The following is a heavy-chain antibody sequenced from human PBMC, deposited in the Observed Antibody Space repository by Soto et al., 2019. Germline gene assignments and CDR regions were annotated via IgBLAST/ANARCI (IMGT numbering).Heavy chain of an antibody. J-gene: IGHJ4*02. CDR1: GYTFTSYG. CDR3: ARHREPRAYYDFWSGYFSFDY. Sequence: GASVKVSCKASGYTFTSYGISWVRQAPGQGLEWMGWISAYNGNTNYAQKLQGRVTMTTDTSTSTAYMELRSLRSDDTAVYYCARHREPRAYYDFWSGYFSFDYWGQGTLVTVSS. D-gene: IGHD3-3*01. V-gene: IGHV1-18*01. CDR2: ISAYNGNT.